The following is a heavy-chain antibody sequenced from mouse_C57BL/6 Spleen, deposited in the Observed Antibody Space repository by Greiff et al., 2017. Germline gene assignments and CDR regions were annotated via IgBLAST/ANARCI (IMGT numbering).Heavy chain of an antibody. Sequence: DVQLVESGGGLVKPGGSLKLSCAASGFTFSDYGMHWVRQAPEKGLEWVAYISSGSSTIYYADTVKGRFTISRDNAKNTLFLQMTSLRSEDTAMYYCARTYYDYDAWFAYWGQGTLVTVSA. V-gene: IGHV5-17*01. D-gene: IGHD2-4*01. CDR3: ARTYYDYDAWFAY. CDR2: ISSGSSTI. J-gene: IGHJ3*01. CDR1: GFTFSDYG.